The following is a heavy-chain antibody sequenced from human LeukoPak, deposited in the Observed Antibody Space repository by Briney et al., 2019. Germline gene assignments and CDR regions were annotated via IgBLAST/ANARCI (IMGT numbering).Heavy chain of an antibody. J-gene: IGHJ4*02. CDR1: GGSISSGGYY. CDR2: IYHSGST. Sequence: SETLSLTCTVSGGSISSGGYYWSWIRQPPGKGLEWIGYIYHSGSTYYNPSLKSRVTISVDRSKNQFSLKLSSVTAADAAVYYCARLGGSYYALDYWGQGTLVTVSS. V-gene: IGHV4-30-2*01. D-gene: IGHD1-26*01. CDR3: ARLGGSYYALDY.